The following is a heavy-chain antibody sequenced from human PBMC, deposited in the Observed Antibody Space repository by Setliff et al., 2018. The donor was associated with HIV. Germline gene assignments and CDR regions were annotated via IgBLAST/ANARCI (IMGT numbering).Heavy chain of an antibody. Sequence: GGSLRLSCAASGFTFSSYWMSWVRQAPGKGLEWISYISSSGGTIYYADSVKGRFTISRDNAKKSLYLQMNSLRGEDTAIYYCAREVSVAGTLYYGMDVWGQGTTVTVSS. V-gene: IGHV3-48*04. CDR3: AREVSVAGTLYYGMDV. D-gene: IGHD6-19*01. J-gene: IGHJ6*02. CDR1: GFTFSSYW. CDR2: ISSSGGTI.